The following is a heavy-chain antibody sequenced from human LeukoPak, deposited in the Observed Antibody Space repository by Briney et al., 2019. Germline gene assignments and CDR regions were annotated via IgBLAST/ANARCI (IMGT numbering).Heavy chain of an antibody. CDR1: GFTFSSYG. V-gene: IGHV3-30*02. J-gene: IGHJ4*02. CDR3: AKDEGYYYDSSVYPTHFDY. CDR2: IWYDGSNK. D-gene: IGHD3-22*01. Sequence: PGGSLRLSCAASGFTFSSYGMPWVRQAPGKGLEWVAVIWYDGSNKYYADSVKGRFTISRDNSKNTLYLQMNSLRAEDTAVYYCAKDEGYYYDSSVYPTHFDYWGQGTLVTVSS.